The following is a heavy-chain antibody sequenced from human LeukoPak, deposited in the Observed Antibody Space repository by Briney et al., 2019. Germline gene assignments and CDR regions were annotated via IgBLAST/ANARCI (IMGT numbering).Heavy chain of an antibody. J-gene: IGHJ4*02. V-gene: IGHV3-30*18. CDR1: GFTFSSYG. CDR3: AKDRSNIVATLDY. Sequence: GGSLRLSCAASGFTFSSYGMHWVRQAPGKGLEWVAVISYDGSNKYYADSVKGRFTISRDNSKNTLYLQMNSLRDEDTAVYYCAKDRSNIVATLDYWGQGTLVTVSS. D-gene: IGHD5-12*01. CDR2: ISYDGSNK.